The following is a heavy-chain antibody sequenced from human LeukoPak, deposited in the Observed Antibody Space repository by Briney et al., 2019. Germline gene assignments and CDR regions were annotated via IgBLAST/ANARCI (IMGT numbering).Heavy chain of an antibody. V-gene: IGHV4-4*07. Sequence: SETLSLTCTVSGGSISSYYWSWIRQPAGKGLEWIGRIYSTGKTNYNPSLNSRITMSVDTSRNQFSLKLNSVTAADTAVYYCARGGQDIVVVPAAYYYYYYGMDVWGQGTTVTVSS. CDR3: ARGGQDIVVVPAAYYYYYYGMDV. CDR1: GGSISSYY. D-gene: IGHD2-2*01. CDR2: IYSTGKT. J-gene: IGHJ6*02.